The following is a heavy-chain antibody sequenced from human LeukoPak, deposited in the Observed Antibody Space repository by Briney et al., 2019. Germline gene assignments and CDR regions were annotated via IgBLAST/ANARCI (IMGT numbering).Heavy chain of an antibody. D-gene: IGHD4-17*01. CDR2: IYHSGTT. CDR1: GALIINSHW. CDR3: ATYFYGEYGSYYFYY. V-gene: IGHV4-4*02. Sequence: PSETLSLTCAVSGALIINSHWWSWARQPPGKGLEWIGEIYHSGTTNYNPSLQSRVTMSVDKSKNQFSLKLSSVTAADTAVYYCATYFYGEYGSYYFYYWGQGTLVTVSS. J-gene: IGHJ4*02.